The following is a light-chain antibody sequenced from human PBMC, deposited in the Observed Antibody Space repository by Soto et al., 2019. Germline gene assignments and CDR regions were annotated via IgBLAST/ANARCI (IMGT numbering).Light chain of an antibody. V-gene: IGKV1-27*01. CDR3: QRYYNAPGT. CDR1: QGIDNY. CDR2: AAS. J-gene: IGKJ1*01. Sequence: DIQMTQSPSSLSASVGDRITITCRASQGIDNYLAWYQQKPGGIPKLLIYAASTLRSGVPSRFSGGGAGTDFTLTSTSLQPEDVATYYCQRYYNAPGTFGQGTKVEIK.